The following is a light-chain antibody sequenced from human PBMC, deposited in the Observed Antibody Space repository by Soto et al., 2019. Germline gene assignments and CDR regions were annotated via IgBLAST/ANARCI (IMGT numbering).Light chain of an antibody. CDR3: QQRSNWPPYT. Sequence: EIVLTQSPATLSLSPGERATLSCRASQSVSSYLAWYQQKPGQAPRLLIYDASNRATGIPARFIGSGSGTDFTLTIISLEPEDCAVYYCQQRSNWPPYTFGQGTKLEIK. V-gene: IGKV3-11*01. J-gene: IGKJ2*01. CDR2: DAS. CDR1: QSVSSY.